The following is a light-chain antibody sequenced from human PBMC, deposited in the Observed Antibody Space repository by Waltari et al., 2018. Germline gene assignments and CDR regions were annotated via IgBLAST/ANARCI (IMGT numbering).Light chain of an antibody. V-gene: IGKV4-1*01. CDR3: QQYHSPPYT. Sequence: DIVMTQSPDSLAVSLGERAPINCKSSQSVLHSPVNKDYLAWFQQRPGQPPKLLIYWASTRESGVPDRFSGSGSGTDFTLTISSPQAEDVAVYYCQQYHSPPYTFGQGTKLEIK. CDR2: WAS. J-gene: IGKJ2*01. CDR1: QSVLHSPVNKDY.